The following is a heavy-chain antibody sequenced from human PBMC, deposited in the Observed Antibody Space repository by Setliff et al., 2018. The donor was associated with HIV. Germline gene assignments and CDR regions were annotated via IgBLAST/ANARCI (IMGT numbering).Heavy chain of an antibody. CDR2: IDYDGINT. CDR3: VRADHLPT. Sequence: PGESLKISCAGSGFPFGTYWMNWVRQAPGKGLVWVSRIDYDGINTNYADSVKGRFTVSRDNAKNTVYLQMNGLRVDDTAMYYCVRADHLPTWGQGTLVTVSS. J-gene: IGHJ4*02. V-gene: IGHV3-74*01. CDR1: GFPFGTYW.